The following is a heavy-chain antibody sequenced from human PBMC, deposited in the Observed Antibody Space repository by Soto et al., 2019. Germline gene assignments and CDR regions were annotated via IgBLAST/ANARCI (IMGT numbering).Heavy chain of an antibody. D-gene: IGHD3-9*01. CDR2: IYYSGST. Sequence: QVQLQESGPGLVKPSETLSLTCTVSGGSISSYYWSWIRQPPGKGLEWIGYIYYSGSTNYNPSLKSRVTISVDTSKNQFSLKLISVTAADTAVYYCARYELRYFDWLAGMDVWGKGTTVTVSS. J-gene: IGHJ6*04. V-gene: IGHV4-59*01. CDR3: ARYELRYFDWLAGMDV. CDR1: GGSISSYY.